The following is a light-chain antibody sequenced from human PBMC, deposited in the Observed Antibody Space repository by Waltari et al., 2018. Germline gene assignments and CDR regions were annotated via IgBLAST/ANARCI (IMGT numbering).Light chain of an antibody. J-gene: IGKJ1*01. CDR3: QHYLRLPVT. Sequence: EIALTQSPGTLSLSVGERATVSCRASESVSRALAWYQQKPGQAPSRLIYGASTRATGSPDRFSGSGSGTDFSLTISRLEPDDFAVYYCQHYLRLPVTFGQGTTVEI. CDR2: GAS. V-gene: IGKV3-20*01. CDR1: ESVSRA.